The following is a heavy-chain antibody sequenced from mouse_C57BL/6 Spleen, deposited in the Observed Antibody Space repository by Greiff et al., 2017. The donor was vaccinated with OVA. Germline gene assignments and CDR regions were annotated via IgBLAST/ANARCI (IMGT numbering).Heavy chain of an antibody. D-gene: IGHD1-1*01. CDR1: GYTFTNYW. V-gene: IGHV1-63*01. CDR3: ARNHYYGSAYYFDY. J-gene: IGHJ2*01. Sequence: QVQLKQSGAELVRSGTSVKMSCKASGYTFTNYWIGWAKQRPGHGLEWIGDIYPGGGYTNYNEKFKGKATLTADKSSSTAYMQFSSLTSEDSAIYYCARNHYYGSAYYFDYWGQGTTHTVSS. CDR2: IYPGGGYT.